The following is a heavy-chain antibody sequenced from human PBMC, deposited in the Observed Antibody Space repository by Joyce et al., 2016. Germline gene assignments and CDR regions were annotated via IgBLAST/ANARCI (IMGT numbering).Heavy chain of an antibody. J-gene: IGHJ3*02. CDR3: ARAGNIANGFDI. Sequence: EVQLVESGGGLVQPGGSLRLSCTASGFTFSTHSINWVRQAPGKGLVWIAYSSGDSRAIFYADSVRGRFAISRDNAKNSLYLQMNNLRDEDTAVYYCARAGNIANGFDIWGQGTMVAVSS. CDR2: SSGDSRAI. D-gene: IGHD2/OR15-2a*01. CDR1: GFTFSTHS. V-gene: IGHV3-48*02.